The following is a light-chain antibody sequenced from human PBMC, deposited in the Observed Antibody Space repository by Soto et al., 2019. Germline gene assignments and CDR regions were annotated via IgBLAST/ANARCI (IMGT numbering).Light chain of an antibody. V-gene: IGLV1-44*01. CDR1: SSNIAGNT. Sequence: QAVVTQPPSLSGTPGQRVTISCSGSSSNIAGNTVHWYQHLPGTAPKLLIYINDQRPSGVPGRFSASTSGTSASLAISGLQSDDEADYYWATWDDDLNAAVFGGGTQLTVL. J-gene: IGLJ7*01. CDR3: ATWDDDLNAAV. CDR2: IND.